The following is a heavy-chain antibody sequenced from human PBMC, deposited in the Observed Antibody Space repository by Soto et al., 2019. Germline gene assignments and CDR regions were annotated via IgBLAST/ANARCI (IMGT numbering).Heavy chain of an antibody. CDR3: ARGRCSSTSCYTRIPWFDP. CDR2: IYHSGST. J-gene: IGHJ5*02. CDR1: GGSISSGGYS. D-gene: IGHD2-2*02. V-gene: IGHV4-30-2*01. Sequence: SETLSLTCAVSGGSISSGGYSWSWIRQPPGKGLEWIGYIYHSGSTYYNPSLKSRVTISVDRSKNQFSLKLSSVTAADTAVYYCARGRCSSTSCYTRIPWFDPWGQGTLVTV.